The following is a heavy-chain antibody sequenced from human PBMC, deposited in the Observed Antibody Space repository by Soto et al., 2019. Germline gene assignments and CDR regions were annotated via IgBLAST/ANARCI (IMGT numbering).Heavy chain of an antibody. CDR3: ARHIYSGDSSGSFGY. Sequence: QLQLQESGPGLVKPSETLSLTCTVSDDSIGRSNYFWGWIRQPPGKGLEWIGNIFYSGNTHYNPSLESRVTISLDPSNHHFSLRVSSVTAADTAVYYCARHIYSGDSSGSFGYWGQGALVIVSS. CDR2: IFYSGNT. D-gene: IGHD6-19*01. J-gene: IGHJ4*02. CDR1: DDSIGRSNYF. V-gene: IGHV4-39*01.